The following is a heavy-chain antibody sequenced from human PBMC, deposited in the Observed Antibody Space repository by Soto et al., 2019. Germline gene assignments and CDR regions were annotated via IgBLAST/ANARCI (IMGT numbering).Heavy chain of an antibody. CDR1: GFTFSSYA. Sequence: GGSLRLSCAASGFTFSSYAMTWVRQAPGKGLEWVSAISGSGGSTYYADSVKGRFTISRDNSKNTLYLQMNSLRAEDTAVYYCAKNYQSFIGGYGDGRYFDYWGQGTLVTVSS. J-gene: IGHJ4*02. D-gene: IGHD4-17*01. CDR2: ISGSGGST. V-gene: IGHV3-23*01. CDR3: AKNYQSFIGGYGDGRYFDY.